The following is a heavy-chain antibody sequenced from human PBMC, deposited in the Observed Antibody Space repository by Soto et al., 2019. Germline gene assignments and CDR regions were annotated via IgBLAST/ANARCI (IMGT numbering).Heavy chain of an antibody. CDR3: AKDRLFAVHYYVSGNDY. CDR2: ISGSGGST. V-gene: IGHV3-23*01. D-gene: IGHD3-10*01. Sequence: PGGSLRLSCAASGFTFSSYAMSWVRQAPGKGLEWVSAISGSGGSTYYADSVKGRFTISRDNSKNTLYLQMNSLRAEDTAVYYCAKDRLFAVHYYVSGNDYWGQGTLVTVSS. J-gene: IGHJ4*02. CDR1: GFTFSSYA.